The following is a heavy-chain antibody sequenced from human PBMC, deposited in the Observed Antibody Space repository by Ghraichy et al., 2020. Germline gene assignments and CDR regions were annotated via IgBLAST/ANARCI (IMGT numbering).Heavy chain of an antibody. CDR1: GGSFSGYY. D-gene: IGHD3-22*01. CDR3: ARVGRAYDSSGYYYYYMDV. V-gene: IGHV4-34*01. CDR2: INHSGSN. Sequence: SETLSLTCAVYGGSFSGYYWSWIRQPPGKGLEWIVEINHSGSNNYNPSLKSRVTISVDTSKNQFSLKLSSVTAADTAVYYCARVGRAYDSSGYYYYYMDVWGKGTTVTVSS. J-gene: IGHJ6*03.